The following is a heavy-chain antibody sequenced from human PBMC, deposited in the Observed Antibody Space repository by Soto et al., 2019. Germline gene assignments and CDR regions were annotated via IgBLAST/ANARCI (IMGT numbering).Heavy chain of an antibody. Sequence: QVQLVESGGGVVQPGRSLSLSCAASGFTLSSYAVHWVRQAPGKGLEWVAVMSFEGSKAYHADSVKGRFTISRDNSKNTVSLQMNSLRVEDSAVYYCARGPPGVVPGAIGSGGMDVWGQGTTVTVSS. V-gene: IGHV3-30*04. J-gene: IGHJ6*02. CDR2: MSFEGSKA. D-gene: IGHD2-2*01. CDR3: ARGPPGVVPGAIGSGGMDV. CDR1: GFTLSSYA.